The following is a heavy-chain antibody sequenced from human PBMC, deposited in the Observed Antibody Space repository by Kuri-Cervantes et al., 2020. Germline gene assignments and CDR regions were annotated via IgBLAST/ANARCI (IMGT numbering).Heavy chain of an antibody. Sequence: GPLRLSCTVSGGSISSSSYYWGWIRQPPGKGLEWIGSIYYSGSTYYNPSLKSQATISVDTSKNQFSLKLSSVTAADTAVYYFALGSGWSFDYWGQGTLVTVSS. D-gene: IGHD6-19*01. J-gene: IGHJ4*02. CDR3: ALGSGWSFDY. CDR1: GGSISSSSYY. CDR2: IYYSGST. V-gene: IGHV4-39*07.